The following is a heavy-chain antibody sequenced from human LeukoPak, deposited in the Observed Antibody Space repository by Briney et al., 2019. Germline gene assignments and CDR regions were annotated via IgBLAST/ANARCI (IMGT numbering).Heavy chain of an antibody. V-gene: IGHV5-51*01. Sequence: GESLKISCKVSGYSFSTYWIGWVRQMPGKGLEWMGIIHPSDSDTRYSPSFQGQVTISADESISTAYLQWSSLKASDTAMYYCARQYYYGDYPNSRWFDPWGQGTLVTVSS. J-gene: IGHJ5*02. D-gene: IGHD4-17*01. CDR2: IHPSDSDT. CDR3: ARQYYYGDYPNSRWFDP. CDR1: GYSFSTYW.